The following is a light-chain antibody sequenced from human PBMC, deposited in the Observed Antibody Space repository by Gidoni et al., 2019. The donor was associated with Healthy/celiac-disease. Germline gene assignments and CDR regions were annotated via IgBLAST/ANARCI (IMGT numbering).Light chain of an antibody. CDR3: QQRSNWPALT. CDR2: DAS. V-gene: IGKV3-11*01. J-gene: IGKJ4*01. Sequence: EIVLTQSPATLSLSPGERATLSCRASQSVSSYLAWYQQKPGQAPRLLIYDASNRATGIPARFSGSGSGTDFTLTISSLEPEDFAVYYCQQRSNWPALTLXGXTKVXIK. CDR1: QSVSSY.